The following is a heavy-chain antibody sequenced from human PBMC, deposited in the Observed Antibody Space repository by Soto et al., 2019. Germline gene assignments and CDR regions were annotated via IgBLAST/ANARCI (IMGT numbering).Heavy chain of an antibody. Sequence: GGSLRLSCAGSGFIFSTSAMTWVRQAPGKGLEWVSSISDSGAGTYYADSVKGRFTISRDNSKSTLYLQMNSLRAEDTAVYFCAKVRGSGSYHIFDYWGQGTLVTVS. V-gene: IGHV3-23*01. CDR3: AKVRGSGSYHIFDY. CDR1: GFIFSTSA. D-gene: IGHD3-10*01. J-gene: IGHJ4*02. CDR2: ISDSGAGT.